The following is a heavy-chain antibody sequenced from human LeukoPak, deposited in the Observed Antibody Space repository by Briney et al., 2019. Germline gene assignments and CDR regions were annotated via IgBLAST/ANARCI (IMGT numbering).Heavy chain of an antibody. CDR2: ISSSSSYI. Sequence: PGGSLGLSCAASGFTFSSYSMNWVRQAPGKGLEWVSSISSSSSYIYYADSVKGRFTISRDNAKNSLYLQMNSLRAEDTAVYYCARYSGLVPAARFDYWGQGTLVTVSS. D-gene: IGHD2-2*01. CDR3: ARYSGLVPAARFDY. J-gene: IGHJ4*02. CDR1: GFTFSSYS. V-gene: IGHV3-21*01.